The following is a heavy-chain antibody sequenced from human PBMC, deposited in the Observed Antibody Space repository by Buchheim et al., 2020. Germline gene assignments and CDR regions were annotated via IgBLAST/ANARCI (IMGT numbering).Heavy chain of an antibody. D-gene: IGHD6-19*01. CDR3: ARHIAMAGTVVDP. Sequence: EVQLVQSGAEVKKPGESLRISCQGSGYSFTSYWISWVRQMPGKGLEWMGRIDPSDSYINSRPSFQGHVTIPAATSISTAYLQWSSLKASGTAMDYCARHIAMAGTVVDPWGQGTL. V-gene: IGHV5-10-1*03. CDR1: GYSFTSYW. CDR2: IDPSDSYI. J-gene: IGHJ5*02.